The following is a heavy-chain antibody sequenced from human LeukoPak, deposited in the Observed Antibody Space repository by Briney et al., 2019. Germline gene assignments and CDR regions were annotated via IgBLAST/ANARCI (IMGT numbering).Heavy chain of an antibody. Sequence: SSETLSLTCTVSGGSISSYYWTWIRQPPGKGLEWIGYIHYSGSTNYNPSLKSRVTMSIDTSKNPFSLRLSSVTAADTAVYYCARHATSSTSGPPYDYWGQGTLVTVSS. CDR1: GGSISSYY. V-gene: IGHV4-59*08. J-gene: IGHJ4*02. CDR2: IHYSGST. CDR3: ARHATSSTSGPPYDY. D-gene: IGHD5-24*01.